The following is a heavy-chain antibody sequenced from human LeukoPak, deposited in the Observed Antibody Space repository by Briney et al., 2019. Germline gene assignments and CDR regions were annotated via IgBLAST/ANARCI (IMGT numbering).Heavy chain of an antibody. Sequence: TGGSLRLSCAASGFTFSSYSMHWVRQAPGKGLEWVSSISSSSSYIYYADSVKGRFTISRDNAKNSLYLQMNSLRAEDTAVYYCARDLRYDSSGYYSYWGQGTLVTVSS. J-gene: IGHJ4*02. CDR2: ISSSSSYI. CDR1: GFTFSSYS. V-gene: IGHV3-21*01. CDR3: ARDLRYDSSGYYSY. D-gene: IGHD3-22*01.